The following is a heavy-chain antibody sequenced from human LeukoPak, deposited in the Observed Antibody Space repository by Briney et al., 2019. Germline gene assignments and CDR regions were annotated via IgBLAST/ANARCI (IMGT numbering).Heavy chain of an antibody. CDR3: ARDDGYSSGWYVLMG. CDR2: IIPIFGTA. J-gene: IGHJ4*02. D-gene: IGHD6-19*01. V-gene: IGHV1-69*13. CDR1: GDTFSRYA. Sequence: GAPVKVSCKASGDTFSRYAISWVRQAPGQGLEWMGGIIPIFGTANYAQKFQGRVTITADESTSTAYMELSSLRSEDTAVYYCARDDGYSSGWYVLMGWGQGTLVTVSS.